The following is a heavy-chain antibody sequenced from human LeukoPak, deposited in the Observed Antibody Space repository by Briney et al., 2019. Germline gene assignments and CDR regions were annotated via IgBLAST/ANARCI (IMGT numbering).Heavy chain of an antibody. CDR3: ARGPITMIVVVIDY. Sequence: PGGSLRLSCAASGFTFSRNSMNWVRQAPGKGLGWVSYISSSSSTIYYADSVKGRFTISRDNAKNSLYLQMNSLRAEDTAVYYCARGPITMIVVVIDYWGQGTLVTVSS. CDR1: GFTFSRNS. V-gene: IGHV3-48*04. D-gene: IGHD3-22*01. CDR2: ISSSSSTI. J-gene: IGHJ4*02.